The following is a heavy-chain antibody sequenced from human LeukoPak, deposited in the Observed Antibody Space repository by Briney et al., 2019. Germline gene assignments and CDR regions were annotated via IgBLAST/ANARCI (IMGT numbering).Heavy chain of an antibody. CDR3: ARGRGTISGSGSYPRPFGY. CDR2: INHSGST. J-gene: IGHJ4*02. D-gene: IGHD3-10*01. V-gene: IGHV4-34*01. Sequence: SETLSLTCAVYGGSFSGYYWSRIRQPPGKGLEWIGEINHSGSTNYNPSLKSRVTISVDTSKNQFSLKLSSVTAADTAVYYCARGRGTISGSGSYPRPFGYWGQGTLVTVSS. CDR1: GGSFSGYY.